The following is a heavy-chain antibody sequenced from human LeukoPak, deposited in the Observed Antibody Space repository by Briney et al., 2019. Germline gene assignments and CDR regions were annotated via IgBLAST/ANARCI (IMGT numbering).Heavy chain of an antibody. CDR1: GGTFSSYT. V-gene: IGHV1-69*04. CDR2: IIPILGIA. D-gene: IGHD3-10*01. CDR3: ARDSRSFGEYPKSALDY. J-gene: IGHJ4*02. Sequence: ASVKVSCKASGGTFSSYTISWVRQAPGQGLEWMGRIIPILGIANYAQKFQGRVTITADKSTSTAYMELSSLRSEDTAVYYCARDSRSFGEYPKSALDYWGQGTLVTVSS.